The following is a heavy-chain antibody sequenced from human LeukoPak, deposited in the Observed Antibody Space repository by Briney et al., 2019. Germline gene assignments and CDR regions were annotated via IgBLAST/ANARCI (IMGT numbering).Heavy chain of an antibody. CDR2: IYSGGST. V-gene: IGHV3-53*01. J-gene: IGHJ4*02. D-gene: IGHD6-25*01. CDR3: ARQSAPYYFDY. CDR1: GFTVSSNY. Sequence: GGSLRLSCAASGFTVSSNYMSWVRQAPGKGLEWVSVIYSGGSTYYADSVEGRFTISRDNSKNTLYLQMNSLRAEDTAVYYCARQSAPYYFDYWGQGTLVTVSS.